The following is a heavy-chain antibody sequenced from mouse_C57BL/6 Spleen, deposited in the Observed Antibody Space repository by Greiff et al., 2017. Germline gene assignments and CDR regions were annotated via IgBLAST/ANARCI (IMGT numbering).Heavy chain of an antibody. CDR1: GYTFTSYW. D-gene: IGHD1-1*01. Sequence: VKLLESGAELVRPGSSVKLSCKASGYTFTSYWMHWVKQRPIQGLEWIGNIDPSDSETHYNQKFKDKATLTVDKSSSTAYMQLSSLTSEDSAVYYCARDYYGSSYAMDYWGQGTSVTVSS. J-gene: IGHJ4*01. CDR2: IDPSDSET. V-gene: IGHV1-52*01. CDR3: ARDYYGSSYAMDY.